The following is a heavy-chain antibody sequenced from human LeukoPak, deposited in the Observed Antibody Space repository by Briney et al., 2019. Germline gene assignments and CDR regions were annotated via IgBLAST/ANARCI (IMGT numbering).Heavy chain of an antibody. CDR2: INHSGST. CDR1: GGSFSGYY. Sequence: SETLSLTCAVYGGSFSGYYWSWIRQPPGKGLEWIGEINHSGSTNYNPSLKSRVTISVDTSKNQFSLKLSSVTAADTAVYYCASGPTYYYDSSGYYYAYWGQGTLVTVSS. D-gene: IGHD3-22*01. CDR3: ASGPTYYYDSSGYYYAY. J-gene: IGHJ4*02. V-gene: IGHV4-34*01.